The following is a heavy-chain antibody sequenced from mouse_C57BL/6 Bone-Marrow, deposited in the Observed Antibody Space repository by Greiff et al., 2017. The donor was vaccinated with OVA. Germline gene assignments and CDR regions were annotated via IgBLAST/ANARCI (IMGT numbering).Heavy chain of an antibody. D-gene: IGHD1-1*01. CDR2: TNPSNGGT. Sequence: QVPLQQPGTELVKPGASVKLSCTASGYTFTSYWMHWVKQRPGQGLEWIGNTNPSNGGTNYNETVKSKGTLTVDKSSSTAYMQLSSLTSEDSAVYYCANLLLPPFAYWGQGTLVTVSA. CDR3: ANLLLPPFAY. CDR1: GYTFTSYW. V-gene: IGHV1-53*01. J-gene: IGHJ3*01.